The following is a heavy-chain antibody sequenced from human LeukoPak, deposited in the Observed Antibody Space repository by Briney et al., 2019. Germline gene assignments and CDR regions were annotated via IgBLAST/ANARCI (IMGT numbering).Heavy chain of an antibody. J-gene: IGHJ4*02. CDR1: GASICNYY. CDR3: ASGPYPETGTDHQFHY. D-gene: IGHD3-9*01. Sequence: KASETLSLTCTVSGASICNYYWSWIRQPPGKGLEWIGYVYYSGITHYNPSLKSRVTISADTSKNQFSLKLTSVTAADTAVYYCASGPYPETGTDHQFHYWGQGTLVTVFS. V-gene: IGHV4-59*01. CDR2: VYYSGIT.